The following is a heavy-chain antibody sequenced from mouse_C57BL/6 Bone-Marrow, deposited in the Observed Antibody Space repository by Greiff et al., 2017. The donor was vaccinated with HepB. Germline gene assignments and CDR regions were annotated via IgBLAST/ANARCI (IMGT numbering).Heavy chain of an antibody. V-gene: IGHV1-63*01. CDR1: GYTFTNYW. CDR3: ARFGLYYFDY. Sequence: VKVVESGAELVRPGTSVKMSCKASGYTFTNYWIGWAKQRPGHGLEWIGDIYPGGGYTNYNEKFKGKATLTADKSSSTAYMQFSSLTSEDSAIYYCARFGLYYFDYWGQGTTLTVSS. J-gene: IGHJ2*01. CDR2: IYPGGGYT.